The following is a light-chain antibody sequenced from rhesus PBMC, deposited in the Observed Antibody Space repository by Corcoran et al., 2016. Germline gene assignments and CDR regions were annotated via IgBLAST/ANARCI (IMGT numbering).Light chain of an antibody. CDR1: QGITND. CDR2: EAS. Sequence: DIQMTQSPSSLSASVGDRVTITCRASQGITNDLAWYQKKPGETPKLLIYEASSLQSGILSWFSGSGSGTDFTLTISSLQSEDFATYYCQHYYSPPYSFGQGAKVEIK. CDR3: QHYYSPPYS. J-gene: IGKJ2*01. V-gene: IGKV1-21*01.